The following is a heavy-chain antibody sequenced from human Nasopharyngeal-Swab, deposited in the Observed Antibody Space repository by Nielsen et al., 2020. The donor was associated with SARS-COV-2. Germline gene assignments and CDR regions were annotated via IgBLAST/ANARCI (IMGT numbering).Heavy chain of an antibody. D-gene: IGHD4-17*01. V-gene: IGHV3-48*02. CDR1: GFTFSSYS. J-gene: IGHJ4*02. CDR2: IGSSGRTI. Sequence: GSLRLSCAASGFTFSSYSMNWVRQAPGKGLEWVSYIGSSGRTIYYEDSVKGRFTISRDNAKNSLFLQMNSLRDEDTAVYYCARNLYGDYVIDYWGRGTLVTVSS. CDR3: ARNLYGDYVIDY.